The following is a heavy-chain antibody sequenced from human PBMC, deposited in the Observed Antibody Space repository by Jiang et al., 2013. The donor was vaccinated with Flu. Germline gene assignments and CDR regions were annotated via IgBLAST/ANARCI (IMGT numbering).Heavy chain of an antibody. CDR3: ARVDLYLLWFGELSGWFDP. D-gene: IGHD3-10*01. J-gene: IGHJ5*02. CDR2: SIIVEAP. CDR1: Y. Sequence: YWSWIRQPPGKGLEWIGKSIIVEAPTTTRTLKSRVTISVDTSKNQXSLKLSSVTAADTAVYYCARVDLYLLWFGELSGWFDPWGQGTPGHRLL. V-gene: IGHV4-34*01.